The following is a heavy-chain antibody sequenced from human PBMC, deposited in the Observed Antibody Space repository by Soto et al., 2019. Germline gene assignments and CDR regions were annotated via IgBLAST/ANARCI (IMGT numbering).Heavy chain of an antibody. V-gene: IGHV3-30*18. J-gene: IGHJ4*02. CDR3: VKPPDCSSTSCYYFDF. CDR2: ISYDGSNK. CDR1: GFTFSSYG. Sequence: VGSLRLSCAASGFTFSSYGMHWVRQAPGKGLEWVAVISYDGSNKYYADSVKGRFNISRDNSKNTLYLQMNSLRAEDTAVYYCVKPPDCSSTSCYYFDFWGQGTLVTVSS. D-gene: IGHD2-2*01.